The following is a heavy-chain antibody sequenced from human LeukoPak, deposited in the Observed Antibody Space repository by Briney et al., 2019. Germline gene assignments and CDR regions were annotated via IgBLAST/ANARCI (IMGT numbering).Heavy chain of an antibody. CDR3: ARWGYSGYDLSLSWFDP. V-gene: IGHV4-61*02. J-gene: IGHJ5*02. D-gene: IGHD5-12*01. Sequence: SQTLSLTCTVSGGSISSGSYYWSWIRQPAGKGLEWIGRIYTSGSTNYNPSLKSRVTISVDTSKNQFSLKLSSVTAADTAMYYCARWGYSGYDLSLSWFDPWGQGTLVTVSS. CDR2: IYTSGST. CDR1: GGSISSGSYY.